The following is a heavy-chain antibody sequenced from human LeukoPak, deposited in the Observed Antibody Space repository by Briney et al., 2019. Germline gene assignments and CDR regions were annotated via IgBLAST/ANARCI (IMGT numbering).Heavy chain of an antibody. CDR2: INPNSGNT. Sequence: ASVKVSCKASGYTFTGYYMHWVRQAPGQGLEWMGWINPNSGNTGYAQKFQGRVTMTRNTSISTAYMELSSLRSEDTAVYYCARGYRSSGWYSGYWGQGTLVTVSS. CDR3: ARGYRSSGWYSGY. V-gene: IGHV1-8*02. J-gene: IGHJ4*02. CDR1: GYTFTGYY. D-gene: IGHD6-19*01.